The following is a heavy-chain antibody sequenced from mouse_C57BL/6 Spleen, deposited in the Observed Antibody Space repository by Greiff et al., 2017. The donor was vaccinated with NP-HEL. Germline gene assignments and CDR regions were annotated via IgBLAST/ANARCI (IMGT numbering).Heavy chain of an antibody. V-gene: IGHV5-6*01. Sequence: EVKLVESGGDLVKPGGSLKLSCAASGFTFSSYGMSWVRQTPDKRLEWVATISSGGSYTYYPDSVKGRFTISRDNAKNTLYLQMSSLKSEDTAMYYCARHVGSEGGFDYWGQGTTLTVSS. D-gene: IGHD1-1*01. CDR2: ISSGGSYT. CDR1: GFTFSSYG. J-gene: IGHJ2*01. CDR3: ARHVGSEGGFDY.